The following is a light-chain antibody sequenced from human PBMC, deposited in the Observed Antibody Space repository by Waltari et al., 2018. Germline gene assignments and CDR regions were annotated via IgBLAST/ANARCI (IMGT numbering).Light chain of an antibody. Sequence: QSALTQPRSVSGSPGQSVTISCTGTSSDVGGYKYVSWYQQHPGKGPKVLIYDVSKRPPGVPDRFSASKSDNTASLTISGLQAEEEADYHCCSYAGNHVWVFGGGTKLTVL. CDR2: DVS. CDR3: CSYAGNHVWV. J-gene: IGLJ3*02. CDR1: SSDVGGYKY. V-gene: IGLV2-11*01.